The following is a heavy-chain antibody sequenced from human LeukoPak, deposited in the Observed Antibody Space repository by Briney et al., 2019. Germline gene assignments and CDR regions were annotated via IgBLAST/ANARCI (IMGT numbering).Heavy chain of an antibody. V-gene: IGHV3-23*01. CDR2: TTGSGGSS. CDR3: AKDDGVATSNFDI. D-gene: IGHD5-12*01. CDR1: GFTFSNDG. J-gene: IGHJ4*01. Sequence: PGGSLRLSCVASGFTFSNDGMCGGRQAPGKGVEWGAATTGSGGSSYYTHSLKSRVTISRDTSKDTLYVQMDGLRVEDTAVYYCAKDDGVATSNFDIWGNGTLVTVSS.